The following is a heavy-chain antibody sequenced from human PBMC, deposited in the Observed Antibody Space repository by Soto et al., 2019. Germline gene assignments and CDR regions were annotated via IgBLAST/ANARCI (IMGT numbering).Heavy chain of an antibody. CDR1: GFTFSSYA. V-gene: IGHV3-23*01. CDR3: AKATRHLRFGDPFVWRFDP. J-gene: IGHJ5*02. Sequence: EVQLLESGGGLVQPGGSLRLSCAASGFTFSSYAMSWVRQAPGKGLEWVSAISGSGGSTYYADSAKGRFTISRDNSKNTLYLQMNSLRAEDTAVYYCAKATRHLRFGDPFVWRFDPWGQGTLVTVSS. CDR2: ISGSGGST. D-gene: IGHD3-10*01.